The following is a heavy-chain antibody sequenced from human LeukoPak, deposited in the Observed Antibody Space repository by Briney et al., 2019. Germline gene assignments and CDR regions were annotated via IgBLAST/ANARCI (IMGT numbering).Heavy chain of an antibody. CDR3: ARGRDCSSTSCLDDAFDI. Sequence: PSETLSLTCAVSGGSISSGGYSWSWIRQPPGKGLEWIGYIYHSGSTYYNPSLKSQVTISVDRSKNQFSLKLSSVTAADTAVYYCARGRDCSSTSCLDDAFDIWGQGTMVTVSS. CDR1: GGSISSGGYS. V-gene: IGHV4-30-2*01. J-gene: IGHJ3*02. D-gene: IGHD2-2*01. CDR2: IYHSGST.